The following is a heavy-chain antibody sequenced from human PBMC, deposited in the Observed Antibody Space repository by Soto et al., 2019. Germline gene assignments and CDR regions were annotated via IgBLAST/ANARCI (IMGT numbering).Heavy chain of an antibody. Sequence: ASVKVSCKASGGTFSSYAISWVRQAPGQGLEWMGGIIPIFGTANYAQKFQGRVTITADESTSTAYMELSSLRSEDTAVYYCARGLIPVMLRVYYYYYGMDVWGQGTTGTVSS. CDR2: IIPIFGTA. CDR1: GGTFSSYA. V-gene: IGHV1-69*13. D-gene: IGHD3-10*02. J-gene: IGHJ6*02. CDR3: ARGLIPVMLRVYYYYYGMDV.